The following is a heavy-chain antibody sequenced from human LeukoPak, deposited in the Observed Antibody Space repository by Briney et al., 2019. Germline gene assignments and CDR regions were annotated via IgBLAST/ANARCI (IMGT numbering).Heavy chain of an antibody. CDR2: IYTSGST. CDR3: ARIRASDRMTDDAFDI. Sequence: SETLSLTCTVSGGSISSYYWSWIRQPAGKGLEWIGRIYTSGSTNYNPSLKSRVTMSVDTSKNQFSLKLSSVTAADTAVYYCARIRASDRMTDDAFDIWGQGTMVTVSS. J-gene: IGHJ3*02. CDR1: GGSISSYY. V-gene: IGHV4-4*07. D-gene: IGHD2-21*02.